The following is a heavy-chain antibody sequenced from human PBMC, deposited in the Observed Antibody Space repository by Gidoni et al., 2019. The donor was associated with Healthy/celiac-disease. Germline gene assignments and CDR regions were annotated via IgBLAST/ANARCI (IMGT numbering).Heavy chain of an antibody. V-gene: IGHV1-8*03. CDR3: ARGLFRRGYYYESSGYYIPLDY. Sequence: HVQLVQSGAEVQTPGASVKVSCKASGYTFTSYDINWVRQATGQGLEWMGWMNHNRGNTGEAQKVQGRVTITRNTSISTEYMELSSLRAEDTAVYYCARGLFRRGYYYESSGYYIPLDYWGKGTLVTVSS. D-gene: IGHD3-22*01. CDR2: MNHNRGNT. CDR1: GYTFTSYD. J-gene: IGHJ4*02.